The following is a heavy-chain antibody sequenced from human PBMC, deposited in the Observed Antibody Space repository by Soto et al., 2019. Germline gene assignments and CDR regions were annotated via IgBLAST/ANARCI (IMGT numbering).Heavy chain of an antibody. V-gene: IGHV1-18*04. CDR3: ARTYCSSARCYSDY. J-gene: IGHJ4*02. Sequence: ASVKVSCKTSGYTFTSHGISWVRQAPGQGLEWMGWISAYNGNTNYAQKLQGRVTMTTDTPTSTAYMDLRSLRSDDTAVYYCARTYCSSARCYSDYWGQGTLVTVSS. D-gene: IGHD2-2*01. CDR1: GYTFTSHG. CDR2: ISAYNGNT.